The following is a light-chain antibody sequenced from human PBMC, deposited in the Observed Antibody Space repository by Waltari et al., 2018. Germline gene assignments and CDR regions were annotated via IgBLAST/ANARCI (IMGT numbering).Light chain of an antibody. CDR1: RSTTGSIN. CDR2: GVN. J-gene: IGLJ3*02. Sequence: QSVLTQPPSASGTPGQRVTISCSGSRSTTGSINVNWYQLPPVTAPKLLIYGVNQRPLGVPDRFSGSKSGTSASLAISGLQSEDEADYYCATWDDSLNGYWVFGGGTKLTVL. CDR3: ATWDDSLNGYWV. V-gene: IGLV1-44*01.